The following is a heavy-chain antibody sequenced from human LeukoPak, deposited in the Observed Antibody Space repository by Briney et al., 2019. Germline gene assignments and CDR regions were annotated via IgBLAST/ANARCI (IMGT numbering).Heavy chain of an antibody. Sequence: GESLKISCKGSGYSFTSYWIGWVRQMPGKGLDWMGIIYPGDSDTRYSPSFQGQVTISADMSISTPYLQWSSLQASDTAMYYCARRGSGWTADYWGQGTLVTVSS. J-gene: IGHJ4*02. D-gene: IGHD6-19*01. CDR3: ARRGSGWTADY. V-gene: IGHV5-51*01. CDR1: GYSFTSYW. CDR2: IYPGDSDT.